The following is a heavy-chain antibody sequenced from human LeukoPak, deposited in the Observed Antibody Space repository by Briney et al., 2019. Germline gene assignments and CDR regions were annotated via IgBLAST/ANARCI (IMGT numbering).Heavy chain of an antibody. CDR1: GFTFSSYW. V-gene: IGHV3-7*01. Sequence: GGSLRLSGSASGFTFSSYWRSWVRQAPGKGLEWVANIKQDGGEKYYVDSVKGRFTISIDNAKNSLYLPINSLRAEDTAVYYCARQGTFDSDIWGQGKMVTVSS. CDR2: IKQDGGEK. D-gene: IGHD1-1*01. CDR3: ARQGTFDSDI. J-gene: IGHJ3*02.